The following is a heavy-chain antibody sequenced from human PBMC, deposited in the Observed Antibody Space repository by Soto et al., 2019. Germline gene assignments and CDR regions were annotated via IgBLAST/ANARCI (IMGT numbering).Heavy chain of an antibody. CDR1: GFTFDDYA. CDR3: AKGILTGYPSYYYGMDV. CDR2: ISWDGGST. D-gene: IGHD3-9*01. V-gene: IGHV3-43D*04. Sequence: EVQLVESGGVVVQPGGSLRLSCAASGFTFDDYAMHWVRQAPGKGLEWVSLISWDGGSTYYADSVKCRFTISRDNSKNSLYLQMNSLRAEDTALYYCAKGILTGYPSYYYGMDVWGQGTTVTVSS. J-gene: IGHJ6*02.